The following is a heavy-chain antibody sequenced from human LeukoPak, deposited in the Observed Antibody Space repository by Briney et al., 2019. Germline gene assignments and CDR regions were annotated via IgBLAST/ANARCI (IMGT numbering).Heavy chain of an antibody. D-gene: IGHD2-2*01. CDR1: GYTFTGYY. CDR2: INPNSGGT. Sequence: GASVKVSCKASGYTFTGYYMHWVRQAPGQGLEWVGWINPNSGGTNYAQKFQGRVTMTRDTSISTAYMELSRLRSDDTAVYYCARNVVPAARARVLDIWGQGTMVTVSS. J-gene: IGHJ3*02. CDR3: ARNVVPAARARVLDI. V-gene: IGHV1-2*02.